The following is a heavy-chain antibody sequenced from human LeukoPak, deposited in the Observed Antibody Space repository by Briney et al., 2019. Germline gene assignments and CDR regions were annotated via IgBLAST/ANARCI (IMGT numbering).Heavy chain of an antibody. CDR3: TRDYCGMDV. Sequence: GGSLRLSCAASGFIFRSHTMNWVRQGPGKGLEWVSYISSTSGTIYYADSVKGRFTISRDNAKNSLYLQMNSLRDEDTAVYYCTRDYCGMDVWGQGTTVTVSS. CDR1: GFIFRSHT. V-gene: IGHV3-48*02. J-gene: IGHJ6*02. CDR2: ISSTSGTI.